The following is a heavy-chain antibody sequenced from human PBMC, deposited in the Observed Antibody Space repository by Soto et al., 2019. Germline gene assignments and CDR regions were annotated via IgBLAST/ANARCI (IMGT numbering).Heavy chain of an antibody. CDR1: GFTFSSYA. D-gene: IGHD1-1*01. V-gene: IGHV3-23*01. CDR2: ISGSGGST. Sequence: GGSLRLSCAASGFTFSSYAMSWVRQAPGKGLEWVSAISGSGGSTYYADSVKGRFTISRDNSKNTLYLQMNSLRAEDTTVYYCAKDPDDRTLFDYWGQGTLVTVSS. J-gene: IGHJ4*02. CDR3: AKDPDDRTLFDY.